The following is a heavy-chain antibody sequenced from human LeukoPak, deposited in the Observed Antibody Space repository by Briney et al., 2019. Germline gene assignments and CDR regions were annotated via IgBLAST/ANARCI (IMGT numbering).Heavy chain of an antibody. Sequence: SETLSLTCTVSGGSFSTYYWSWIRQPAGKGLEWIGRIYTSGNTHYNPSLKSRVTMSVDTYQNQFSLNLSSVTAADTAVYYCARFITIPGVAFDIWGQGTMVTVSS. J-gene: IGHJ3*02. CDR3: ARFITIPGVAFDI. CDR2: IYTSGNT. CDR1: GGSFSTYY. V-gene: IGHV4-4*07. D-gene: IGHD3-10*01.